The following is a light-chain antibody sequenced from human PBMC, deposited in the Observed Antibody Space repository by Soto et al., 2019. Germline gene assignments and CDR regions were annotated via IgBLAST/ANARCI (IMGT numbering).Light chain of an antibody. CDR2: LNSDGSH. J-gene: IGLJ2*01. Sequence: QLVLTQSPSASDSLGASVKLTCTLSSGHSSYAIAWHQQRPEKGPRYLMKLNSDGSHSKGDGIPDRFSGSSSGAERYLTISSLQSEDEADYYCQTWGTGIQVFGGGTKLTVL. V-gene: IGLV4-69*01. CDR3: QTWGTGIQV. CDR1: SGHSSYA.